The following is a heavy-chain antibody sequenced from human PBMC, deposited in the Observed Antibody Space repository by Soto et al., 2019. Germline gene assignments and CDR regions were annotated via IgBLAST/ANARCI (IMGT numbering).Heavy chain of an antibody. D-gene: IGHD6-13*01. J-gene: IGHJ6*02. CDR1: GDSVSSNIAA. CDR2: TYCRSKWYN. Sequence: PSQTLSLTCAISGDSVSSNIAAWNWIRQSPSRGLEWLGRTYCRSKWYNDYAVSVKSRITINPDTSKNQFSLQLNSVTPEDTAVYYCARDNSSSWFPYYGMDVRGQGTTVTVSS. CDR3: ARDNSSSWFPYYGMDV. V-gene: IGHV6-1*01.